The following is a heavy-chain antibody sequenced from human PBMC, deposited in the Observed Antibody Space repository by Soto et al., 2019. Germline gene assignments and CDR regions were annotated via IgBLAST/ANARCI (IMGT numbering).Heavy chain of an antibody. CDR2: IIPIFGTA. Sequence: QVQLVQSGAEVKKPGSSVKVSCKASGGTFSSYAISWMRQAPGQGLEWMGGIIPIFGTANYAQKFQGRVTITADESTSTAYMELSSLRSEDTAVYYCARARTMVRGVIIPHYYYYGMDVWGQGTTVTVSS. V-gene: IGHV1-69*01. CDR1: GGTFSSYA. J-gene: IGHJ6*02. CDR3: ARARTMVRGVIIPHYYYYGMDV. D-gene: IGHD3-10*01.